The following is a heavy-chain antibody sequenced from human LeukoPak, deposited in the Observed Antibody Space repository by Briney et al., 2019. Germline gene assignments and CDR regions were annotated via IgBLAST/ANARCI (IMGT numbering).Heavy chain of an antibody. V-gene: IGHV1-18*01. CDR2: ISAYNGNT. J-gene: IGHJ4*02. CDR3: AREEVSYYYGSGKY. CDR1: GYTFTNYG. Sequence: ASVKVSCXASGYTFTNYGISWVRQAHGQGLEWMGWISAYNGNTNYAQKLQGRVTMTTDTSTSTAYMELRSLRSDDTAVYYCAREEVSYYYGSGKYWGQGTLVTVSP. D-gene: IGHD3-10*01.